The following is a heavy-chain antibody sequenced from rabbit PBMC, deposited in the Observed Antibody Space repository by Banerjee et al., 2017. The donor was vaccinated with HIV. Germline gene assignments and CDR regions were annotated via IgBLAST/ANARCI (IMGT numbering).Heavy chain of an antibody. CDR2: IYTGSSGST. D-gene: IGHD4-1*01. CDR3: TRWGWNL. CDR1: GFDFSSGYD. Sequence: QEQLVESGGGLVQPGGSLTLTCKASGFDFSSGYDMCWVRQAPGKGLEWIGCIYTGSSGSTYYASWAKGRFTISKTSSTTVTLQMTSLTVADTATYFCTRWGWNLWGQGTLVTVS. J-gene: IGHJ4*01. V-gene: IGHV1S45*01.